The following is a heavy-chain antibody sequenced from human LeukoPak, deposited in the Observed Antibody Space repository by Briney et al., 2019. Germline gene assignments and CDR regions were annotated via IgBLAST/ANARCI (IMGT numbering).Heavy chain of an antibody. Sequence: ASVKVSCKASGYTFTSYAMHWVRQAPGQTLAWRGWINANGNTKYSQEFQGRVTITRDTSASTAYMELSSLRSEDMAVYYCARYSGPLTSFDYWGQGTLVTVSS. D-gene: IGHD6-13*01. CDR3: ARYSGPLTSFDY. V-gene: IGHV1-3*03. J-gene: IGHJ4*02. CDR1: GYTFTSYA. CDR2: INANGNT.